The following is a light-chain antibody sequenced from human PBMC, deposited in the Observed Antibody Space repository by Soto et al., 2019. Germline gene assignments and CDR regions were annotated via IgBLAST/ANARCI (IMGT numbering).Light chain of an antibody. CDR1: QNVKSY. V-gene: IGKV3-11*01. CDR3: QQRTDGIT. Sequence: EIVLRQSPATLSLSPGESATLSCRASQNVKSYLAWYQQKPGQAPRLLIYDASNRATGIPARFSGSGSGTDYTLTISSLEPEDFAVYFCQQRTDGITFGQGTRLEIK. J-gene: IGKJ5*01. CDR2: DAS.